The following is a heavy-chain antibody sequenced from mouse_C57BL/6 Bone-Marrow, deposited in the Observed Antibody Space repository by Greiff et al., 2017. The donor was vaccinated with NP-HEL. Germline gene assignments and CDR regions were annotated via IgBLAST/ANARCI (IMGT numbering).Heavy chain of an antibody. V-gene: IGHV5-4*01. CDR2: ISDGGSYT. J-gene: IGHJ4*01. Sequence: EVQGVESGGGLVKPGGSLKLSCAASGFTFSSYAMSWVRQTPEKRLEWVATISDGGSYTYYPDNVKGRFTISRDNAKNNLYLQMSHLKSEDTAMYYCARDPDAMDYWGQGTSVTVSS. CDR1: GFTFSSYA. CDR3: ARDPDAMDY.